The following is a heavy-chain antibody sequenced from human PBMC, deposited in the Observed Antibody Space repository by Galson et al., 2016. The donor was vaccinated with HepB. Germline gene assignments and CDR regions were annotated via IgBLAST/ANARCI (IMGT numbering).Heavy chain of an antibody. CDR2: IYYSGTT. J-gene: IGHJ4*02. Sequence: SETLSLTCTVSGGSISSGNYYWNWVRQPPGKRLEWIGDIYYSGTTNYKPSLKSRVTISVDTSKNQFSLRLSSVTAADTAVYYCARMDPALISGFDYWGQGTLGTVSS. D-gene: IGHD2-15*01. V-gene: IGHV4-61*01. CDR1: GGSISSGNYY. CDR3: ARMDPALISGFDY.